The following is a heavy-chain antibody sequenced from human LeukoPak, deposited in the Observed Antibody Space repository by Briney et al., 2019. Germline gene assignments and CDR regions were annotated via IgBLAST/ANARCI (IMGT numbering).Heavy chain of an antibody. V-gene: IGHV1-8*01. CDR1: GYTFTSYD. Sequence: ASVKVSCKASGYTFTSYDINWVRQATGQGLEWMGWMNPNSGNTGYAQKFQGRVTMTRNTSISTAYMELSSLRSEDTAVYYCARGPVWSGYYSVNYHYYYGMDVWGQGTTVTVSS. CDR3: ARGPVWSGYYSVNYHYYYGMDV. J-gene: IGHJ6*02. CDR2: MNPNSGNT. D-gene: IGHD3-3*01.